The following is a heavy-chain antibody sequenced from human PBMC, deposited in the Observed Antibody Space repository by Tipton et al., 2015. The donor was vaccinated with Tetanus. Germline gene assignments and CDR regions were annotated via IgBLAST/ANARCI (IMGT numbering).Heavy chain of an antibody. D-gene: IGHD3-3*01. CDR2: INHSGNT. V-gene: IGHV4-39*07. Sequence: TLSLTCTVSGGSISDKKYYWGWLRQPPGKGLEWIGEINHSGNTNHNPSLKSRVTLSVDTSKNQFSLKLNSVTAADTAVYYCARESITIFGVVSIYYWGQGALVTAS. CDR3: ARESITIFGVVSIYY. CDR1: GGSISDKKYY. J-gene: IGHJ4*02.